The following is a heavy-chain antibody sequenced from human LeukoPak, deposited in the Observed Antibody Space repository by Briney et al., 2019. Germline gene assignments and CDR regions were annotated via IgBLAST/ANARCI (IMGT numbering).Heavy chain of an antibody. CDR3: ARGRVGAPPFDY. J-gene: IGHJ4*02. CDR1: GGSFSGYY. D-gene: IGHD1-26*01. Sequence: SETLSLTCAVYGGSFSGYYWSWIRQPPGKGLEWIGEINHSGSTNYNPSLKSRVTISVDTSKNQSSLKLSSVTAADTAVYYCARGRVGAPPFDYWGQGTLVTVSS. V-gene: IGHV4-34*01. CDR2: INHSGST.